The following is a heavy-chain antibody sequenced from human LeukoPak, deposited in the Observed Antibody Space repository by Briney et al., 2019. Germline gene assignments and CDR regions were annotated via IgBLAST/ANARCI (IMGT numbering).Heavy chain of an antibody. CDR3: ARDQIAVVDFDY. V-gene: IGHV3-21*01. Sequence: GGSLRLSCAASGFTFSSYSMNWVRQAPGKGLEWVSSISSSSSYIYYADSVKGRFTISRDNDKNSLYLQMNSLRAEDTAVYYCARDQIAVVDFDYWGQGTLVTVSS. D-gene: IGHD6-19*01. CDR1: GFTFSSYS. CDR2: ISSSSSYI. J-gene: IGHJ4*02.